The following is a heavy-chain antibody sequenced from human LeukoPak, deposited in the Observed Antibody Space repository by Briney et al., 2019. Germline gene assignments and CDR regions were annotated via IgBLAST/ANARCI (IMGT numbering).Heavy chain of an antibody. V-gene: IGHV4-4*07. CDR2: IYTSGNT. J-gene: IGHJ2*01. D-gene: IGHD3-16*01. Sequence: PSETLSLTCTVSGGSIRSYHWSWIRQPAGKGLEWVGLIYTSGNTKCNSSLKSRVTMSVDTSKNQFSLKLRSVTAADTAVYFCASLGSGRFFDLWGRGTLVTVSS. CDR3: ASLGSGRFFDL. CDR1: GGSIRSYH.